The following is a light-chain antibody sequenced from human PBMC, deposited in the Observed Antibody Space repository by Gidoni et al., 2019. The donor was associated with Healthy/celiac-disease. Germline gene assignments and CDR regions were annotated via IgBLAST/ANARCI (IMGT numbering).Light chain of an antibody. J-gene: IGLJ3*02. Sequence: QSLLTQPPSASGTPGQRVTIACSGSSSNIGSNYVSWYQQLPGTAPKLLIYRNNQRPSGVPDRFSGSKSGTSASLAISGLRSEDEADYYCAAWDDSLSGLWVFGGGTKLTVL. CDR1: SSNIGSNY. CDR2: RNN. CDR3: AAWDDSLSGLWV. V-gene: IGLV1-47*01.